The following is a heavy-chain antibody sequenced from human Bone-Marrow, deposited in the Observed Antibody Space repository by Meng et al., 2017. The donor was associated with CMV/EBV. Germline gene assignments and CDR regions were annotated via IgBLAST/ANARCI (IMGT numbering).Heavy chain of an antibody. Sequence: ASVKVSCKASGYTFTGYYMHWVRQAPGQGLEWMGWINPNSGGINYAQKFQGRVTMTRDTSISTAYMELSRLRSDDTAVYYCARGSPLTGTLLAYCGGDCYSPAVDIWGQGTMVTVSS. CDR1: GYTFTGYY. CDR3: ARGSPLTGTLLAYCGGDCYSPAVDI. CDR2: INPNSGGI. V-gene: IGHV1-2*02. J-gene: IGHJ3*02. D-gene: IGHD2-21*01.